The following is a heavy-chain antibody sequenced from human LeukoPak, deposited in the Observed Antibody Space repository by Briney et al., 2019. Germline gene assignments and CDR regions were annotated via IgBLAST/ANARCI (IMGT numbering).Heavy chain of an antibody. Sequence: SVKVSCKASGGTFSSYAISWVRQAPGQGLEWMGGTIPIFGTANYAQKFQGRVTITADESTSTAYMELSSLRSEDTAVYYCARRFSSSWSWFDPWGQGTLVTVSS. V-gene: IGHV1-69*13. CDR3: ARRFSSSWSWFDP. J-gene: IGHJ5*02. CDR2: TIPIFGTA. D-gene: IGHD6-13*01. CDR1: GGTFSSYA.